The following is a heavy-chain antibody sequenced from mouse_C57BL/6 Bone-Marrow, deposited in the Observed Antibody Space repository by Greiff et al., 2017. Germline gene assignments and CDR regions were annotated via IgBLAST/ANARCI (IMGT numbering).Heavy chain of an antibody. CDR3: AREGGHYYGSSFAY. CDR2: ISYDGSN. D-gene: IGHD1-1*01. J-gene: IGHJ3*01. Sequence: EVKVEESGPGLVKPSQSLSLTCSVTGYSITSGYYWNWIRQFPGNKLEWMGYISYDGSNNYNPSLKNRISITRDTSKNQFFLKLNSVTTEDTATYYCAREGGHYYGSSFAYWGQGTLVTVSA. CDR1: GYSITSGYY. V-gene: IGHV3-6*01.